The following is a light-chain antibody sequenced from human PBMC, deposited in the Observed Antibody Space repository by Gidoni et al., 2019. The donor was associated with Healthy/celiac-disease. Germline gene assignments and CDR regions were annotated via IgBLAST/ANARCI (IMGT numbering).Light chain of an antibody. CDR2: GAS. V-gene: IGKV3-20*01. CDR3: QQYGSSPLT. J-gene: IGKJ4*01. CDR1: QSVSSSY. Sequence: ELVLTQSPGTLSLSPGERATLSCRASQSVSSSYLAWYQQKPGQAPRLLIYGASSRATGIPDRFSGSGSGTDFTLTISILEPEDFALYYCQQYGSSPLTFXGXTKVEIK.